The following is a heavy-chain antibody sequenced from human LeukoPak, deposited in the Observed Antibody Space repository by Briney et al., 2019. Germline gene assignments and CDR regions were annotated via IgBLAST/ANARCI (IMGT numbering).Heavy chain of an antibody. CDR3: ARGVWNGGPGAFDI. D-gene: IGHD1-1*01. Sequence: GASVKVSCKASGGTFSSYATSWVRQAPGQGLEWMGRIIPILGIANYAQKFQGRVTITADKSTSTAYMELSSLRSEDTAVYYCARGVWNGGPGAFDIWGQGTMVTVSS. CDR1: GGTFSSYA. J-gene: IGHJ3*02. V-gene: IGHV1-69*04. CDR2: IIPILGIA.